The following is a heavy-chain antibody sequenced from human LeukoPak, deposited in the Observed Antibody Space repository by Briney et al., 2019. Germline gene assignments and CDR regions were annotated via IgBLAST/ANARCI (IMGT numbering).Heavy chain of an antibody. CDR2: IYYSGST. CDR3: ARSFKGSIGRIQLDP. J-gene: IGHJ5*02. CDR1: GGSISSYY. V-gene: IGHV4-59*08. D-gene: IGHD5-18*01. Sequence: SETLSLTCTVSGGSISSYYWSWIRQPPGKGLEWIGYIYYSGSTNYNPSLKSRVTISVDTSKNQFSLKLSSVTAADTAVYYCARSFKGSIGRIQLDPWGQGTLVTVSS.